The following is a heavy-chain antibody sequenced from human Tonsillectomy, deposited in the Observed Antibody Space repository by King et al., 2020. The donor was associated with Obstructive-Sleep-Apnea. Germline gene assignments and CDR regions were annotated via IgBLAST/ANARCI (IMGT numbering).Heavy chain of an antibody. CDR3: VKTRAKYSSSPQGDY. D-gene: IGHD6-6*01. CDR2: FSSNGGST. Sequence: QLVQSGGGLFQPGGSLRLSCSASGFTFSSYAMHWVRQAPGKGLGYVSAFSSNGGSTYYAASGKGRFTTSRDNSKNSLFLQMSRLRAEDTAVYYGVKTRAKYSSSPQGDYWGQGTLVTVSS. V-gene: IGHV3-64D*06. J-gene: IGHJ4*02. CDR1: GFTFSSYA.